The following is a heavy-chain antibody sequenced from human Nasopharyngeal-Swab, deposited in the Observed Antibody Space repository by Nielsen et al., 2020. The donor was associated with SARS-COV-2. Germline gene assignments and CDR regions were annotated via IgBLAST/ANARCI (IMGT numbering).Heavy chain of an antibody. D-gene: IGHD3-16*02. CDR3: ARDLITFGGVIAQGY. V-gene: IGHV3-9*01. J-gene: IGHJ4*02. CDR2: ISWNSGSI. CDR1: GFTFDDYA. Sequence: GGSLRLSCAASGFTFDDYAMHWVRQAPGKGLEWVSGISWNSGSIDYADSVKGRFTISRDNSKNTLYLQMNSLRAEDTAVYYCARDLITFGGVIAQGYWGQGTLVTVSS.